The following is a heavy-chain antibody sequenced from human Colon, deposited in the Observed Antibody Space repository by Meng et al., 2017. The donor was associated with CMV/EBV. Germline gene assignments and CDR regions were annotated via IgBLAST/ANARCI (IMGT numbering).Heavy chain of an antibody. CDR2: IIPMFGIP. D-gene: IGHD2-21*02. Sequence: SVTVSCQASGVTFSKTVFTWVRQAPGQGLEWMGRIIPMFGIPNYAQKFQGRVTITADQSTSIAYMVLRSLRSEDTAVYYCARVSRPYCGGDCYLNPAGMDVWGQGTTVTVSS. V-gene: IGHV1-69*04. CDR1: GVTFSKTV. J-gene: IGHJ6*02. CDR3: ARVSRPYCGGDCYLNPAGMDV.